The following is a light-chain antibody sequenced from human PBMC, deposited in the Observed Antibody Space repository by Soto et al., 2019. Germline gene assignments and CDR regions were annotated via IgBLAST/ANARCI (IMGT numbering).Light chain of an antibody. CDR2: ENN. CDR3: GTWDSSLSAYV. CDR1: SSNIGNNY. V-gene: IGLV1-51*02. Sequence: TQPLSVSAAPGQKVTISCSGSSSNIGNNYVSWYQQLPGTAPKLLIYENNKRPSGIPDRFSGSKSGTSATLGITGLQTGDEADYYCGTWDSSLSAYVFGTGTKVTVL. J-gene: IGLJ1*01.